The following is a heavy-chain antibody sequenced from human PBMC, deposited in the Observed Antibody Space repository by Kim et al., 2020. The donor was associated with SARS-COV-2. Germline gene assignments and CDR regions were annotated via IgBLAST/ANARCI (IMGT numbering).Heavy chain of an antibody. D-gene: IGHD2-2*01. CDR1: GFTVSSNY. CDR2: IYSGGST. J-gene: IGHJ3*02. CDR3: AREGCSSTSCYLMGDAFDI. V-gene: IGHV3-66*01. Sequence: GGSLRLSCAASGFTVSSNYMSWVRQAPGKGLEWVSVIYSGGSTYYADSVKGRFTISRDNSKNTLYLQMNSLRAEDTAVYYCAREGCSSTSCYLMGDAFDIWGQGTMVTVSS.